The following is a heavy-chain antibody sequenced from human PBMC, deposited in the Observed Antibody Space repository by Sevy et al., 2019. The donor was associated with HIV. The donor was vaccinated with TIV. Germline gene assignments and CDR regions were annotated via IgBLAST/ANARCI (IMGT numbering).Heavy chain of an antibody. V-gene: IGHV3-15*01. CDR1: GFTFSNVW. Sequence: GESLKISCVASGFTFSNVWMNWVRQAPGKGLEWVGHFKSKTDGGTTDYAAPVRGRFTISRDDSKNTLYLQMNSLKTEDTAVYYCTTGGSLFQHWGQGTLVTVSS. D-gene: IGHD3-16*01. J-gene: IGHJ1*01. CDR2: FKSKTDGGTT. CDR3: TTGGSLFQH.